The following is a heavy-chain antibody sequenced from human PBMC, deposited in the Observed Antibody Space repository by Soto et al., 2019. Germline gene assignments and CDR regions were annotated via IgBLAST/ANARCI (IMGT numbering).Heavy chain of an antibody. CDR3: ARYGYKEGFFDY. D-gene: IGHD5-12*01. J-gene: IGHJ4*02. CDR1: GGSIRTYY. CDR2: IYYTGST. Sequence: PSATLSLTCTVPGGSIRTYYWSLIRQPPGKGLEWIGYIYYTGSTNYSPSLKSRVTISVDTSKNQFSLKLSSVTAADTAMYYCARYGYKEGFFDYWGQGALVTVSS. V-gene: IGHV4-59*01.